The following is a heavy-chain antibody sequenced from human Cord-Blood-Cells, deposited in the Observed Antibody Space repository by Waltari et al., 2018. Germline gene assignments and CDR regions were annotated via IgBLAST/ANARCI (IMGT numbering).Heavy chain of an antibody. CDR2: IYHSGST. CDR1: GGSISSSNW. Sequence: QVQLQESGPGLVKPSGTLSLTCAVPGGSISSSNWWRWVRPPPGKGLEWIGEIYHSGSTNYNPSLKSRVTISVDKSKNQFSLKLSSVTAADTAVYYCARDPSDYSSSWYYFDYWGQGTLVTVSS. J-gene: IGHJ4*02. D-gene: IGHD6-13*01. V-gene: IGHV4-4*02. CDR3: ARDPSDYSSSWYYFDY.